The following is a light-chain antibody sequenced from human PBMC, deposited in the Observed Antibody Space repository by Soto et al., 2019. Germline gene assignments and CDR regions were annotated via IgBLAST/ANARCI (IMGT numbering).Light chain of an antibody. J-gene: IGLJ1*01. V-gene: IGLV2-8*01. CDR2: EVS. Sequence: QSVLTQPPSASGSPGQSVTISCTGTSSDVGGYNYVSWYQQHPGKAPKLMISEVSKRPSGVPDRFSGSKSGNKAFLTVSGLQAEEGADYFGVGIEGINTCVFGTVTRFTV. CDR3: VGIEGINTCV. CDR1: SSDVGGYNY.